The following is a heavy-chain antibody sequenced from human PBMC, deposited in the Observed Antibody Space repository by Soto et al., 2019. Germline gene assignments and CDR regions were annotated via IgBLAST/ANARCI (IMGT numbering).Heavy chain of an antibody. CDR2: IIPIFGTA. Sequence: SVKVSCKASGGTFSSYAISWVRQAPGQGLEWMRGIIPIFGTANYAQKFQGRVTITADKSTSTAYMELSSLRSEDTAVYYCAGGPVSAIMVRGGGLLDPWGQGTLVTVSS. J-gene: IGHJ5*02. V-gene: IGHV1-69*06. CDR3: AGGPVSAIMVRGGGLLDP. CDR1: GGTFSSYA. D-gene: IGHD3-10*01.